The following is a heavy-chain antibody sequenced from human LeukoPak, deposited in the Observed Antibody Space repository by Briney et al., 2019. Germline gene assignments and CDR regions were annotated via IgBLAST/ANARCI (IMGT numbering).Heavy chain of an antibody. Sequence: GGSLRLSCAASGFTFSSYAMSWVRQAPGKGLEWVSAISGSGGSTYYADSVKGRFTISRDNSKNTLYLQMNSLRAEDTAVYYCARVGHSSSWFDNPYYFDYWGQGTLVTVSS. CDR2: ISGSGGST. CDR1: GFTFSSYA. CDR3: ARVGHSSSWFDNPYYFDY. V-gene: IGHV3-23*01. J-gene: IGHJ4*02. D-gene: IGHD6-13*01.